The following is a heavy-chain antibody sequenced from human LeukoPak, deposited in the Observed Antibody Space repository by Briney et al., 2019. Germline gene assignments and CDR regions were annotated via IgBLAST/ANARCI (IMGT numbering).Heavy chain of an antibody. V-gene: IGHV1-8*01. CDR1: GYTFTSYD. CDR3: ASARRGVVPAANIFDY. CDR2: MNPNSGNT. J-gene: IGHJ4*02. Sequence: GASVKVSCKASGYTFTSYDINWVRQATGQGLEWMGWMNPNSGNTGYAQKFQGRVTMTRNTSISTAYMELSSLRSEDTAVYYCASARRGVVPAANIFDYWGQGTLVTVSS. D-gene: IGHD2-2*01.